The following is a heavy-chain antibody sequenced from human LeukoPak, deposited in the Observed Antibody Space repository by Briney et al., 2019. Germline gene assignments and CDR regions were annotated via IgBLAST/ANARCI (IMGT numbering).Heavy chain of an antibody. CDR3: ARDSLLTYYYDSSGYYYPEL. CDR1: GGTFSSYA. J-gene: IGHJ4*02. Sequence: SVKVSCKASGGTFSSYAISWVRQAPGQGLEWMGRIIPILGIANYAQKFQGRVTMTRDTSTSTVYMELSSLRSEDTAVYYCARDSLLTYYYDSSGYYYPELWGQGTLVTVSS. CDR2: IIPILGIA. D-gene: IGHD3-22*01. V-gene: IGHV1-69*04.